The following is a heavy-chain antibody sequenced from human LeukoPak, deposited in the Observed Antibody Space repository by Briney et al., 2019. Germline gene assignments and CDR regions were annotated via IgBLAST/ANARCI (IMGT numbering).Heavy chain of an antibody. J-gene: IGHJ6*03. CDR2: ISAYNGNT. Sequence: ASVKVSCKASGYTFTSYGISWVRQAPGQGLEWMGWISAYNGNTNYAQKLQGRVTMTTDTSTSTAYMELSSLRSEDTAVYYCARGFFGVGNYYYYMDVWGKGTTVTVSS. V-gene: IGHV1-18*01. D-gene: IGHD3-3*01. CDR1: GYTFTSYG. CDR3: ARGFFGVGNYYYYMDV.